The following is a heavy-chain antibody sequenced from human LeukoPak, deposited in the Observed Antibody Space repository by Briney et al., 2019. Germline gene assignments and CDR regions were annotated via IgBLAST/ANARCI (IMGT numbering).Heavy chain of an antibody. J-gene: IGHJ5*02. CDR1: GFTFSNYC. V-gene: IGHV3-7*03. Sequence: GGSLRLSCAASGFTFSNYCMSWVRQAPGKGLEWVANIKQDGSEKYYVDSVKGRFTISRDNAKNSLYLQMNSLRAEDTAVYYCARDKHYYGSGSYGNSLFDRWGQGTLVTVSS. D-gene: IGHD3-10*01. CDR3: ARDKHYYGSGSYGNSLFDR. CDR2: IKQDGSEK.